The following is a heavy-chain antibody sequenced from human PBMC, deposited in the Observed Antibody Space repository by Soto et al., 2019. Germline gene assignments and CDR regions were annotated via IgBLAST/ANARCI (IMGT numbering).Heavy chain of an antibody. V-gene: IGHV1-69*01. CDR2: IIPIFGTA. J-gene: IGHJ6*02. CDR3: ARVRDCGGDCYSYYGMDV. CDR1: GGTFSSYA. D-gene: IGHD2-21*02. Sequence: QVQLVQSGAEVKKPGSSVKVSYKASGGTFSSYAISWVRQAPGQGLEWMGGIIPIFGTANYAQKFQGRVTIIADESTSTAYMELSSLRSEDTAVYYCARVRDCGGDCYSYYGMDVWGQGTTVTVSS.